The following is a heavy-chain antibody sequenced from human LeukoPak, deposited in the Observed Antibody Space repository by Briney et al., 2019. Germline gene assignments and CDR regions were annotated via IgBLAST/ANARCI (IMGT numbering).Heavy chain of an antibody. Sequence: PSETLSLTCAVYGGSFSGYYWTWIRQPPGKGLEWIGFIYYTGTTNYNPSLKSRVTISVDTSKNQFSLKLSSVTAADTAVYYCARAGANGIEAAGSLRYWGQGTLVTVSS. CDR3: ARAGANGIEAAGSLRY. CDR1: GGSFSGYY. J-gene: IGHJ4*02. V-gene: IGHV4-59*01. D-gene: IGHD6-13*01. CDR2: IYYTGTT.